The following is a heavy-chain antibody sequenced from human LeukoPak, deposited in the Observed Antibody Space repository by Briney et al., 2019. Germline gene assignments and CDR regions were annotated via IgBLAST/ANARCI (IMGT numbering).Heavy chain of an antibody. CDR3: AAAPGYCSGGSCYSDAFGI. CDR1: GFTFTSSA. CDR2: IVVGSGNT. J-gene: IGHJ3*02. V-gene: IGHV1-58*02. D-gene: IGHD2-15*01. Sequence: SVKVSCKASGFTFTSSAMQWVRQARGQRLEWIGWIVVGSGNTNYAQKFQERVTITRDMSTSTAYMELSSLRSEDTAVYYCAAAPGYCSGGSCYSDAFGIWGQGTMVTVSS.